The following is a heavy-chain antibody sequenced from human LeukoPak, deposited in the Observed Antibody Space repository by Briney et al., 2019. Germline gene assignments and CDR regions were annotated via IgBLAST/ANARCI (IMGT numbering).Heavy chain of an antibody. CDR3: TGPNYYDSSGPHDAFDI. CDR1: GGSFSSYY. V-gene: IGHV4-59*01. Sequence: PSETLSLTCAVYGGSFSSYYWSWIRQPPGKGLEWIGYIYYSGSTNYNPSLKSRVTISVDTSKNQFSLKLSSVTAADTAVYYCTGPNYYDSSGPHDAFDIWGQGTMVTVSS. D-gene: IGHD3-22*01. CDR2: IYYSGST. J-gene: IGHJ3*02.